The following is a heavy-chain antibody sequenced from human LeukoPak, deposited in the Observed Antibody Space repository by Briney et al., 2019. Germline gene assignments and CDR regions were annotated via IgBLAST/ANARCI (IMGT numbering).Heavy chain of an antibody. Sequence: SETLSLTCTVSGGSISSSIYYWGWIRQPPGTGLEWIGSTYYSGSIYYNPSLKSRVTISVDTSKNQFSLKLSSVTAADTAVYYCARTTEAHSWRTRYYDYYMDVWGKGTTVTVSS. J-gene: IGHJ6*03. CDR3: ARTTEAHSWRTRYYDYYMDV. V-gene: IGHV4-39*07. CDR1: GGSISSSIYY. D-gene: IGHD6-13*01. CDR2: TYYSGSI.